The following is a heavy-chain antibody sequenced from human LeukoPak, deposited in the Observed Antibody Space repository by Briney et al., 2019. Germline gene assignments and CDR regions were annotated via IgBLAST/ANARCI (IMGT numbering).Heavy chain of an antibody. J-gene: IGHJ4*02. D-gene: IGHD2-2*01. CDR2: INPNSGGT. CDR3: ARGLRGSPAFDY. Sequence: ASVKVSCKASGYTFTGYYMHWVRQAPGQGVEWMGWINPNSGGTKYAQKFQGRVTMTRDTAISTVYMELSRLRSDDTAVYYCARGLRGSPAFDYWGQGTLVTV. CDR1: GYTFTGYY. V-gene: IGHV1-2*02.